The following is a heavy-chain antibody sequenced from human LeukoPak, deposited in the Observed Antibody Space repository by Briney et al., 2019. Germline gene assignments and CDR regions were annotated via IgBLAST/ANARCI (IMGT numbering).Heavy chain of an antibody. D-gene: IGHD2-21*02. CDR2: INPSGGST. CDR3: ARDHYHKIHSVMVTAPDY. V-gene: IGHV1-46*01. J-gene: IGHJ4*02. Sequence: ASVKVSCKASGYTFTSYHMHWVRQAPGQGLEWMGIINPSGGSTSYAQKFEGRVTMTRDMSTSTVYMELSSLRSEDTAVYYCARDHYHKIHSVMVTAPDYWGQGTLVIVSS. CDR1: GYTFTSYH.